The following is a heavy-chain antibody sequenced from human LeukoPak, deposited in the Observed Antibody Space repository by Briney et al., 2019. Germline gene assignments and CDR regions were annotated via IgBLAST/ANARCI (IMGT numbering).Heavy chain of an antibody. Sequence: TGGSLRLSCAASGITFSIYGMHWVRQAPGKGLEWVSMISYDGSQTYYADSVKGRFTISRDNSKNTLYLQMNSLRAEDTAVYYCTKDQTDFWSGFYDHWGQGTLVTVSS. V-gene: IGHV3-30*18. CDR1: GITFSIYG. D-gene: IGHD3-3*01. CDR3: TKDQTDFWSGFYDH. CDR2: ISYDGSQT. J-gene: IGHJ4*02.